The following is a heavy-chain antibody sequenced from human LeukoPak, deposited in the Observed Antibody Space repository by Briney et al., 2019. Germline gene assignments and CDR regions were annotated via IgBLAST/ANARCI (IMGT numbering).Heavy chain of an antibody. CDR2: IYYSGST. CDR3: ARTTEGGYSYGYFYYYYMDV. J-gene: IGHJ6*03. Sequence: SETLSLTCTVSGGSISSYYWSWIRQPPGKGLEWVGYIYYSGSTNYKSSLKSRVTRSVDTSKNQFSLKLSSVTAADTAVYYCARTTEGGYSYGYFYYYYMDVWGKGTTVTISS. V-gene: IGHV4-59*01. D-gene: IGHD5-18*01. CDR1: GGSISSYY.